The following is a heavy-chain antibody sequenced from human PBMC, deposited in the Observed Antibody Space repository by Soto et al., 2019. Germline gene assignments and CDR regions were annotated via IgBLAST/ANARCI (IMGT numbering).Heavy chain of an antibody. V-gene: IGHV1-46*01. Sequence: GASVKVSCKASGYTFTSYYMHWVRQAPGQGLEWMGIINPSGGSTSYAQKFQGRVTMTRDTSTSTVYMELSGLRSEDTAVYYCARDMLYPSSSNGMDVWGQGTTVTVSS. J-gene: IGHJ6*02. CDR2: INPSGGST. CDR3: ARDMLYPSSSNGMDV. D-gene: IGHD6-6*01. CDR1: GYTFTSYY.